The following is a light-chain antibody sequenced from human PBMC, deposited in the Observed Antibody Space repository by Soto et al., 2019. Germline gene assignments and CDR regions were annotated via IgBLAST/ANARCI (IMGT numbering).Light chain of an antibody. CDR3: SSYAGSSNWV. CDR1: SSDVGGYDY. J-gene: IGLJ3*02. CDR2: EVS. V-gene: IGLV2-8*01. Sequence: QSALTQPPSASGSPGQSVTISCTGTSSDVGGYDYVSWYQQEPGKAPKVMIYEVSQRPSGVPDRYSGSKSGNTAFLTVSGLQADDGAVYYCSSYAGSSNWVFGGGTKLTVL.